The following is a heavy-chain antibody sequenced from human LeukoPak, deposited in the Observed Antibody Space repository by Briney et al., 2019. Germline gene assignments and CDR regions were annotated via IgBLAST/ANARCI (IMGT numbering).Heavy chain of an antibody. D-gene: IGHD6-19*01. Sequence: ASVRVSCKASGYTFTDFYLHWVRQAPGQGLVWMGWINPYSGDTRYAEKFQGRVTMTRGTSNSTVYMEVNSLKSDDTAVYYCARLPVTGSGDYWGQGTLVVVSS. V-gene: IGHV1-2*02. CDR3: ARLPVTGSGDY. CDR1: GYTFTDFY. CDR2: INPYSGDT. J-gene: IGHJ4*02.